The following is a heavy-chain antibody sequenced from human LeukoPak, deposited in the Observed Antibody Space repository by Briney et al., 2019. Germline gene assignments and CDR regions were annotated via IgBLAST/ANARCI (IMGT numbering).Heavy chain of an antibody. V-gene: IGHV1-8*01. CDR2: MNPNSGNT. D-gene: IGHD3-22*01. CDR3: ARGQGWLWGGTNWFDP. CDR1: GYTFSSSD. Sequence: ASVKVSCKASGYTFSSSDINWVRQATGQGLEWMGWMNPNSGNTGYAQKFQGRVTITRNTSISTACMELSSLRSEDTAVYYCARGQGWLWGGTNWFDPWGQGTLVTVSS. J-gene: IGHJ5*02.